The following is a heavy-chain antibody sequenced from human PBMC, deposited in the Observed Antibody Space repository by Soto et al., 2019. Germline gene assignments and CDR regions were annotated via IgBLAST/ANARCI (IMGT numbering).Heavy chain of an antibody. CDR1: GGSISSSSYY. J-gene: IGHJ4*02. D-gene: IGHD3-22*01. Sequence: SETLSLTCTVSGGSISSSSYYWGWIRQPPGKGLEWIGSIYYSGSTYYNPSLKSRVTISVDTSKNQFSLKLSSVTAADTAVYYCARRGYYXDSSGYPSVWYWGQGTLVT. CDR3: ARRGYYXDSSGYPSVWY. V-gene: IGHV4-39*01. CDR2: IYYSGST.